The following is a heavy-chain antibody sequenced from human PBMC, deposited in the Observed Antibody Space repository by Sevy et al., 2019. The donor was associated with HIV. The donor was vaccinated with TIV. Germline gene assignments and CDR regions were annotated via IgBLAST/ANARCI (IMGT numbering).Heavy chain of an antibody. CDR1: GGSISSYY. CDR2: IYYSGST. V-gene: IGHV4-59*12. D-gene: IGHD4-17*01. CDR3: ARIPYGDYADY. J-gene: IGHJ4*02. Sequence: SETLSLTCTVSGGSISSYYWSWIRQPPGKGLEWIGSIYYSGSTNYNPSLKSRVTISVDTSKNQFSLKLSSVTAADTAVYYCARIPYGDYADYWGQGTLVTVSS.